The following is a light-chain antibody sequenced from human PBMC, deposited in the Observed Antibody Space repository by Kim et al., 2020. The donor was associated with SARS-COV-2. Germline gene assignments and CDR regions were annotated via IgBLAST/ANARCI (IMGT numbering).Light chain of an antibody. Sequence: VTISCTGSSSNIGAGYDVHWYQQLPGTAPKLLIYGNSNRPSGVPDRFSGSKSGTSASLAITGLQAEDEADYYCQSYDSSLSGSGVFGGGTQLTIL. CDR3: QSYDSSLSGSGV. CDR1: SSNIGAGYD. J-gene: IGLJ2*01. V-gene: IGLV1-40*01. CDR2: GNS.